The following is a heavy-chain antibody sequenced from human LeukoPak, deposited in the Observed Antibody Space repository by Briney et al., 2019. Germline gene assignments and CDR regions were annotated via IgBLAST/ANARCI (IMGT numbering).Heavy chain of an antibody. CDR1: GFTFGRYS. CDR3: ARDYFDSSDYPQTYYYYYMDV. CDR2: ISSTSTFI. Sequence: GGSLRLSCAASGFTFGRYSMNWVRQAPGKGLEWVASISSTSTFIYSADSVKGRFTISRDTAKNSLFLQMNSLRAEDTAIYYCARDYFDSSDYPQTYYYYYMDVWGKGTTVTVSS. V-gene: IGHV3-21*01. D-gene: IGHD3-22*01. J-gene: IGHJ6*03.